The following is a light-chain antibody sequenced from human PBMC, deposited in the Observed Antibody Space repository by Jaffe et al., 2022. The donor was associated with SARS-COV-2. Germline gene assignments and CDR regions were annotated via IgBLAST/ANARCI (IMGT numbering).Light chain of an antibody. V-gene: IGLV2-14*03. CDR2: DVS. J-gene: IGLJ3*02. CDR1: SSDVGAYDF. Sequence: QSALTQPASVSGSPGQSITISCTGTSSDVGAYDFVSWYQHHPGKAPKLMIYDVSSRPSGVSNRFSGSKSGNTASLTISGLQAEDEADYYCTSYTSSSTLGVFGGGTKLTVL. CDR3: TSYTSSSTLGV.